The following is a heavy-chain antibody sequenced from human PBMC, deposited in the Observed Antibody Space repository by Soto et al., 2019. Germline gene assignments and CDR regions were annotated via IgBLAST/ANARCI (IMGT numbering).Heavy chain of an antibody. CDR3: ASFSDGYSFDY. D-gene: IGHD5-18*01. CDR2: IWYDGSNK. V-gene: IGHV3-33*01. J-gene: IGHJ4*02. Sequence: QVQLVESGGGVVQPGRSLRHSCAESGFTFSSYGMHWVRQAPGKGLEWVAVIWYDGSNKYYADSVKGRFTISRDNSKNTLYLQMNSLRAEDTAVYYCASFSDGYSFDYWGQGTLVTVSS. CDR1: GFTFSSYG.